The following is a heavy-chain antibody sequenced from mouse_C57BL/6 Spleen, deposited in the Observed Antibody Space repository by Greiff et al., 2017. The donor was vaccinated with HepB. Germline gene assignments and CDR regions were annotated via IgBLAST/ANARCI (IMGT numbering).Heavy chain of an antibody. D-gene: IGHD1-1*01. V-gene: IGHV1-42*01. J-gene: IGHJ2*01. Sequence: EVQLQQSGPELVKPGASVKISCKASGYSFTGYYMNWVKQSPEKSLEWIGEINPSTGGTTYNQKFKATATLTVDKSSSTAYMQLKSLTSEDSAVYYCAKIYYGSYFDDWGQGTTLTVSS. CDR3: AKIYYGSYFDD. CDR1: GYSFTGYY. CDR2: INPSTGGT.